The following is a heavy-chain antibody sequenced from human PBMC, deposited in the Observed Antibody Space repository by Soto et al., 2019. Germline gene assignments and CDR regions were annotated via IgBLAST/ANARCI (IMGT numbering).Heavy chain of an antibody. J-gene: IGHJ3*02. CDR3: ATVIVVVVEAMGGVDAFDI. V-gene: IGHV1-18*01. Sequence: QVYLVQSGAEVKKPGASVKVSCKASGYTITSYGISWVRQAPGQGLEWMGWISAYNGNTNYAQKFQGRVTLTTGTSTSTAYMDVRSLRSDDTAVYYGATVIVVVVEAMGGVDAFDIWGQGTLVTVSS. CDR1: GYTITSYG. CDR2: ISAYNGNT. D-gene: IGHD2-15*01.